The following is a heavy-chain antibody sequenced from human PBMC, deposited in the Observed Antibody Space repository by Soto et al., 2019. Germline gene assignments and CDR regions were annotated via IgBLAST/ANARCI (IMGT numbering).Heavy chain of an antibody. CDR2: IKQDGSEK. J-gene: IGHJ4*02. Sequence: EVQLVESGGGLVQPGGSLRLSCAASGFTFSSYWMSWVRQAPGKGREWVANIKQDGSEKYYVDSVKGRFTISRDNAKNSLYLQMNCLRAEDTAVYYCARDSGYSSGWYFDYWGQGTLVTVSS. D-gene: IGHD6-19*01. V-gene: IGHV3-7*01. CDR1: GFTFSSYW. CDR3: ARDSGYSSGWYFDY.